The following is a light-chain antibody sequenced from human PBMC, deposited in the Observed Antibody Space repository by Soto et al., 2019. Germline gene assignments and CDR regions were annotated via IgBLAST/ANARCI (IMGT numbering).Light chain of an antibody. V-gene: IGKV4-1*01. Sequence: DIVMTQSPDSLAVSLGERATINCKSSQNVLNRANDKSYIAWYQQKPGQPPKLLIYWASTRESDVPDRFSGSGSATDFTLTISSLQAGDVAVYFCQQYFNTPLTFGGGTKVEIK. CDR2: WAS. CDR3: QQYFNTPLT. CDR1: QNVLNRANDKSY. J-gene: IGKJ4*01.